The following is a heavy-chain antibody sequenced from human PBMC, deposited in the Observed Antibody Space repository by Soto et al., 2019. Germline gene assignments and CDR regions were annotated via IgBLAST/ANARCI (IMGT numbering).Heavy chain of an antibody. CDR3: ARREQQLVNNWFDP. CDR1: GGSISSGDYY. CDR2: IYYSGST. Sequence: SETLSLTCTVSGGSISSGDYYWSWIRQPPGKGLEWIGYIYYSGSTYYNPSLKSRVTISVDTSKNQFSLKLSSVTAADTAVYYCARREQQLVNNWFDPWGQGTLVTVSS. J-gene: IGHJ5*02. D-gene: IGHD6-13*01. V-gene: IGHV4-30-4*01.